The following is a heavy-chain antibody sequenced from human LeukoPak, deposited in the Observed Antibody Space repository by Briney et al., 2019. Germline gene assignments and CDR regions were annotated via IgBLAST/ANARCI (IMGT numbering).Heavy chain of an antibody. CDR2: ISGSGSST. V-gene: IGHV3-23*01. CDR3: AKDETPNTGGVIISYSDY. D-gene: IGHD3-3*01. CDR1: GFTFSSYA. Sequence: PGGYLRLSCAASGFTFSSYAMSWVRQAPGQGLEWVSAISGSGSSTYYADSVKGRFTISRANSKNTLYLQMNSLRAKYTAVYYCAKDETPNTGGVIISYSDYWGQGTLVTVSS. J-gene: IGHJ4*02.